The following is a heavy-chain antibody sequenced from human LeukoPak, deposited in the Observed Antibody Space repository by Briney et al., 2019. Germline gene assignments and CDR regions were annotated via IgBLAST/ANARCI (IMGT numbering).Heavy chain of an antibody. CDR1: GYTFTGYY. V-gene: IGHV1-2*02. D-gene: IGHD1-1*01. J-gene: IGHJ3*02. CDR3: ARWNGDSDAFDI. Sequence: ASVKVSCKASGYTFTGYYMHWVRQAPGQGLAGMGWINPNSGGTNYAQKFQGRVTMTRDTSISTAYMELSRLRSDDTAVYYCARWNGDSDAFDIWGQGTMVTVSS. CDR2: INPNSGGT.